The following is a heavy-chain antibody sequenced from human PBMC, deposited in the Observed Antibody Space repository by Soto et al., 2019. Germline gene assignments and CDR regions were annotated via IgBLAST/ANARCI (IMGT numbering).Heavy chain of an antibody. D-gene: IGHD1-26*01. CDR3: ARVKVVGATRVVDAFDF. V-gene: IGHV3-7*03. J-gene: IGHJ3*01. CDR1: GFTFSSYW. CDR2: IKQDGSEK. Sequence: EVQLVESGGGLVQPGGSLRLSCAASGFTFSSYWMSWVRQAPGKGLEWVANIKQDGSEKYYVDSVKGRFTISRDNAKNSLYLQMNSLRAEDTAVYYCARVKVVGATRVVDAFDFWGQGTMVTVSS.